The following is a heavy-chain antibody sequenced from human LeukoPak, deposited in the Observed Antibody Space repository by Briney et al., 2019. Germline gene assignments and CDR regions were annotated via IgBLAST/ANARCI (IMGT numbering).Heavy chain of an antibody. CDR1: GDSINSFY. Sequence: SETLSLTCTVSGDSINSFYWSWIRQPAGKGLEWIGRIYTSGSTNYSPSLKSRVTMSVDTSKNQFSLNLTPVTAADTAVYFCARGIVYGSGSYYKAYYFDSWGQGTLVTVSS. V-gene: IGHV4-4*07. CDR2: IYTSGST. CDR3: ARGIVYGSGSYYKAYYFDS. D-gene: IGHD3-10*01. J-gene: IGHJ4*02.